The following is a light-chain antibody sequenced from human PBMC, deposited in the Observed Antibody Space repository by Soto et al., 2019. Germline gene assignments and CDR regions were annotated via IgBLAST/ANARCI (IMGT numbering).Light chain of an antibody. CDR2: DAS. V-gene: IGKV1-5*01. J-gene: IGKJ1*01. CDR1: QSVSSW. CDR3: QQYNSFPT. Sequence: DIQLTQSPSTLSASVGDSVTITCRASQSVSSWLAWYQQKPGRAPRLLIYDASKLEAGVPSRFSGSGSETELSLTISSLQPADFATYFCQQYNSFPTFGQGTRVEIK.